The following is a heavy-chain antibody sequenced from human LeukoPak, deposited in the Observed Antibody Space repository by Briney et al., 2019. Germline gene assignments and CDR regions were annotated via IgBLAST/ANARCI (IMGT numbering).Heavy chain of an antibody. D-gene: IGHD1/OR15-1a*01. V-gene: IGHV3-21*01. Sequence: GGSLRLSCAASGFTFSSYSMNWVRQAPGKGLEWVSSISSSSSYIYYADSVKGRFTISRDNAKNSLYLQMNSLRAEDTAVYYCAREEQGYNWFDPWGQGTLVTVSS. CDR2: ISSSSSYI. CDR1: GFTFSSYS. J-gene: IGHJ5*02. CDR3: AREEQGYNWFDP.